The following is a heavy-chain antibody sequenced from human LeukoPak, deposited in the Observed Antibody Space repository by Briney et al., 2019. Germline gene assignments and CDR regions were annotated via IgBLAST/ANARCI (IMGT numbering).Heavy chain of an antibody. CDR2: IKDDGSAQ. D-gene: IGHD3-16*02. CDR3: ARHIVGEQNFDY. J-gene: IGHJ4*02. V-gene: IGHV3-7*01. Sequence: GGSLRLSCAASGFTFGAYWMSWFRQAPGKGPEWVASIKDDGSAQFYVDSLEGRFTISRDNTKNTLYLQMDTMRVEDTAVYYCARHIVGEQNFDYWSQGTLVTVSS. CDR1: GFTFGAYW.